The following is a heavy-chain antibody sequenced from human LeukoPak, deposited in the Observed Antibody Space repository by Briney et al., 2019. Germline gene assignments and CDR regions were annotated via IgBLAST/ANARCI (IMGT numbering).Heavy chain of an antibody. V-gene: IGHV3-30*02. J-gene: IGHJ4*02. CDR1: GFTFSDYY. CDR2: IRYDGSEK. CDR3: AKGGSGSWFDY. Sequence: PGGSLRLSCAASGFTFSDYYMSWIRQAPGKGLEWVAFIRYDGSEKYYADSVKGRFTISTDNSKNTLSLQMNILRVDDTAVYYCAKGGSGSWFDYWGQGTPVTVSS. D-gene: IGHD3-10*01.